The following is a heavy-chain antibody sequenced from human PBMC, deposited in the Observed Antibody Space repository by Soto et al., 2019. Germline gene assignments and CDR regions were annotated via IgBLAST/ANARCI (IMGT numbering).Heavy chain of an antibody. CDR2: IYYSGST. CDR1: GGSISSGGYY. CDR3: ARAPGDFWSGYSNYYGMDV. D-gene: IGHD3-3*01. J-gene: IGHJ6*02. Sequence: KTSETLSLTCTVSGGSISSGGYYWSWIRQHPGKGLEWIGYIYYSGSTYYNPSLKSRVTISVDTSKNQFSLKLSSVTAADTAVYYCARAPGDFWSGYSNYYGMDVWGQGTTVTVSS. V-gene: IGHV4-31*03.